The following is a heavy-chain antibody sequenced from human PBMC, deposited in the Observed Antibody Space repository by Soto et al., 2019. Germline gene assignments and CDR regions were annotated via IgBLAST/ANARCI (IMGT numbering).Heavy chain of an antibody. Sequence: EVQLVESGGDLVPPGGSLRLSCAASGFSLSTSWMNWVRQAPGKGPEWLANIKRDGSEENYVDSVKGRFTISRDNAKNSVYLQMNSLRAEDTAVYYCAAGSGWLIDYWGQGTLVTVSS. D-gene: IGHD6-19*01. CDR3: AAGSGWLIDY. V-gene: IGHV3-7*03. CDR1: GFSLSTSW. J-gene: IGHJ4*02. CDR2: IKRDGSEE.